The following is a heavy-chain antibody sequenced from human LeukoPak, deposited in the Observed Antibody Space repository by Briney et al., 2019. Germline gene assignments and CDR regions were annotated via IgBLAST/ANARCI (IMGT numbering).Heavy chain of an antibody. CDR1: GYTFTSYA. Sequence: ASVKVSCKASGYTFTSYAMHWVRQAPGQRLEWMGWINAGNGNTKYSQKFQGRVTITRDTSASTAYMELSSLRSEDTAVYYCARVGDTAMVYDVFDIWGQGTMVTVSS. J-gene: IGHJ3*02. CDR2: INAGNGNT. D-gene: IGHD5-18*01. V-gene: IGHV1-3*01. CDR3: ARVGDTAMVYDVFDI.